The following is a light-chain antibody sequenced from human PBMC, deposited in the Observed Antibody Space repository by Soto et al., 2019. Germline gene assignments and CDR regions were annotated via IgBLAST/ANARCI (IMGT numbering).Light chain of an antibody. CDR1: SSDVGGYNY. J-gene: IGLJ1*01. CDR3: SSYTSSSTLDV. CDR2: DVS. Sequence: QSVLTQPASVSGSPGQSTTISCTGTSSDVGGYNYVSWYQQHPGKAPKLMIYDVSNRPSGVSTRFSGSKSGNTASLTISGLQAEAEADYYCSSYTSSSTLDVFGTGTKVTVL. V-gene: IGLV2-14*01.